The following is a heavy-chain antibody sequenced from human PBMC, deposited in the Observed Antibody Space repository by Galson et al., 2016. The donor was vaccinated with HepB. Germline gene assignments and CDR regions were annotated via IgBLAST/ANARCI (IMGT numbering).Heavy chain of an antibody. J-gene: IGHJ1*01. CDR2: ITHTANTI. D-gene: IGHD6-13*01. V-gene: IGHV3-48*01. CDR3: AVRYSSIWYFQH. CDR1: GFTFSSYS. Sequence: SLRLSCAASGFTFSSYSMNWVRQAPGKGLEWVSHITHTANTIYYADSVKGWFTISRDNAKNSVYLQMNSLGAEDTAIYYCAVRYSSIWYFQHWGRGTLVSVSS.